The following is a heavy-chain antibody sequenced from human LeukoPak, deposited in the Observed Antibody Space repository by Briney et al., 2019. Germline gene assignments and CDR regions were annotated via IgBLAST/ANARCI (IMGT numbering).Heavy chain of an antibody. CDR3: AKPTRVDPHFWSGYFGY. J-gene: IGHJ4*02. V-gene: IGHV3-30-3*02. Sequence: GGSLRLSCAASGFTFSSYPMHWVRQAPGKGLEWVAVISYDGSNKYYADSMKGRFTISRDNSKNTLYLQMNSLRAEDTAVYYCAKPTRVDPHFWSGYFGYWGQGTLVTVSS. D-gene: IGHD3-3*01. CDR2: ISYDGSNK. CDR1: GFTFSSYP.